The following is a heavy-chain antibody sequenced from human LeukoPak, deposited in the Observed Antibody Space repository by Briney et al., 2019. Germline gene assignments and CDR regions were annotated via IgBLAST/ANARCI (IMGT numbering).Heavy chain of an antibody. CDR3: ARLTISSGWYAGDY. CDR1: GFTVSSNY. J-gene: IGHJ4*02. D-gene: IGHD6-19*01. Sequence: GSLRLSCAASGFTVSSNYMSWIRQPPGKGLEWIGYIYYSGSTNYNPSLKSRVTISVDTSKNQFSLKLSSVTAADTAVYYCARLTISSGWYAGDYWGQGTLVTVSS. V-gene: IGHV4-59*08. CDR2: IYYSGST.